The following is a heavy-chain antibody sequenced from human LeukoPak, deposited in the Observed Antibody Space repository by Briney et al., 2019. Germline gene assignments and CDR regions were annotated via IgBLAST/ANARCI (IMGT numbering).Heavy chain of an antibody. D-gene: IGHD6-19*01. Sequence: ASVKVSCKVSGYTLTELSMHWVRQAPGKGLEWMGGFDPEDGGTIYAQKFQGRVTMTEDTSTDTAYMELSSLRSEDTAVYYCATLAVSFGAGRWWFDPWGQGTLVTVSS. V-gene: IGHV1-24*01. CDR2: FDPEDGGT. CDR1: GYTLTELS. J-gene: IGHJ5*02. CDR3: ATLAVSFGAGRWWFDP.